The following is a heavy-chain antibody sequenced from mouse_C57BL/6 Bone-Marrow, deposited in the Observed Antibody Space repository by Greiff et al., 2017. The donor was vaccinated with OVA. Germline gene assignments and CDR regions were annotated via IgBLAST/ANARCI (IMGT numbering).Heavy chain of an antibody. V-gene: IGHV2-4*01. CDR3: AKKWNGYDYAKDC. D-gene: IGHD2-2*01. J-gene: IGHJ4*01. CDR2: IWSGGST. CDR1: GFSLTSYG. Sequence: QVQLQQSGPGLVQPSQSLSITCTVSGFSLTSYGVHWVRQPPGKGLEWLGVIWSGGSTDYNAAFISSLSISKDNSKSQVFFKMNSLQADDTAIYYCAKKWNGYDYAKDCWGQGTSVTVSS.